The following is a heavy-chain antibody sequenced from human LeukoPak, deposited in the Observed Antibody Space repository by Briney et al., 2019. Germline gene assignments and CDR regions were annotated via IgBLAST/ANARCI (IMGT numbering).Heavy chain of an antibody. D-gene: IGHD6-13*01. CDR1: GGPISSSSYY. CDR3: ARLPDAVIAAAVNDAFDI. CDR2: NYYSGST. Sequence: PSETLSLTCTVYGGPISSSSYYWGGIRQPPGKGLEWIGSNYYSGSTYYNPSLKSRVTISVDTSKNQFSLKLSSVTAADTAVYYCARLPDAVIAAAVNDAFDIWGQGTMVTVSS. J-gene: IGHJ3*02. V-gene: IGHV4-39*01.